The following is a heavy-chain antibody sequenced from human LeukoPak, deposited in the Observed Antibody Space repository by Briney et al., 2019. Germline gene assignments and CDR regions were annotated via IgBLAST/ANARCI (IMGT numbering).Heavy chain of an antibody. CDR1: GFTFTSSV. V-gene: IGHV1-58*01. Sequence: SVKVSCKASGFTFTSSVVQWVRQARGQRLEWIGWIVVGSGNTNYAQRFQERVTITKDMSTSTAYMELSSLRSEDTAVYYCAAELIVGATLGVGHNWFDPWGQGTLVTVSS. CDR2: IVVGSGNT. D-gene: IGHD1-26*01. CDR3: AAELIVGATLGVGHNWFDP. J-gene: IGHJ5*02.